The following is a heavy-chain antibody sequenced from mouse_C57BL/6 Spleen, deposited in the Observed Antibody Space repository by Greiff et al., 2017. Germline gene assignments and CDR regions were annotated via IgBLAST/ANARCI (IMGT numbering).Heavy chain of an antibody. CDR2: IDPENGDT. CDR1: GFNIKDDY. Sequence: VQLQQSGAELVRPGASVKLSCTASGFNIKDDYMHWVKQRPEQGLEWIGWIDPENGDTEYASKFQGKATITADTSSNTAYLQLSSLTSEDTAVYYCTKDSSGYYWGQGTTLTVSS. V-gene: IGHV14-4*01. D-gene: IGHD3-2*02. J-gene: IGHJ2*01. CDR3: TKDSSGYY.